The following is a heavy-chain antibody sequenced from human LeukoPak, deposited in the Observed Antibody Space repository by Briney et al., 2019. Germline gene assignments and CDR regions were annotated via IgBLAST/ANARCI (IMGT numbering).Heavy chain of an antibody. CDR3: ARARELDY. V-gene: IGHV3-74*01. D-gene: IGHD1-26*01. Sequence: GASLRLSCPASGFTFSSYCMHWVRQAPGKGLVWVSRINSDGSSTSYAVSVKGRFTIFRDNAKNTLYLQMNSLRGEDTAVYYCARARELDYWGQGTLVTVSS. CDR1: GFTFSSYC. J-gene: IGHJ4*02. CDR2: INSDGSST.